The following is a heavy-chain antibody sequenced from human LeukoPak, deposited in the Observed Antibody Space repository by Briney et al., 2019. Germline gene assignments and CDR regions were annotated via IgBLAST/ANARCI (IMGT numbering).Heavy chain of an antibody. CDR2: INPGDSDT. V-gene: IGHV5-51*01. CDR3: ARHPDCTRTSCYVDYYGMDV. J-gene: IGHJ6*02. Sequence: GESLKISCKGSGYRFTSYWIGWVRQLPGKGLEWMGIINPGDSDTRYSPSFQGQVTISADKSISTAYLQWSSLKASDTAMYYCARHPDCTRTSCYVDYYGMDVWGQGTTVTVSS. CDR1: GYRFTSYW. D-gene: IGHD2-2*01.